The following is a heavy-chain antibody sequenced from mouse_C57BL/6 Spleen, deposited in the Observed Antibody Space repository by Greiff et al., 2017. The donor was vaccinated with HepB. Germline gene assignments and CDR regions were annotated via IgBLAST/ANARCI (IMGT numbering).Heavy chain of an antibody. CDR3: ARDRGLAYYYYAMDY. V-gene: IGHV5-16*01. CDR1: GFTFSDYY. J-gene: IGHJ4*01. CDR2: INYDGSST. Sequence: EVKLVESEGGSVQPGSSMKLSCTASGFTFSDYYMAWVRQVPEKGLEWVANINYDGSSTYYLDSLKSRFIISRDNAKNILYLQMSSLKSEDTATYYCARDRGLAYYYYAMDYWGQGTSVTVSS. D-gene: IGHD6-5*01.